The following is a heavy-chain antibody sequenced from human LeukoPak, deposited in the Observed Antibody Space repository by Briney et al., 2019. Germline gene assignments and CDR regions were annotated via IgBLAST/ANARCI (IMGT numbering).Heavy chain of an antibody. J-gene: IGHJ4*02. CDR2: INPSGGST. V-gene: IGHV1-46*01. CDR1: GYTFTSYY. D-gene: IGHD2-2*01. Sequence: GASVKVSCKASGYTFTSYYMHWVRQAPGQGLEWMGIINPSGGSTSYAQKFQGRVTMTRDTSTSTVYMELRSLRSDDTAVYYCASTALGYCSSSSRPTTFDYWGQGTLVTVSS. CDR3: ASTALGYCSSSSRPTTFDY.